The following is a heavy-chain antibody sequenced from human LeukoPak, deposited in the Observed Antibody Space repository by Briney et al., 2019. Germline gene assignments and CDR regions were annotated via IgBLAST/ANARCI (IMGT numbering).Heavy chain of an antibody. Sequence: KSSETLSLTCAVYGGSFSGYYWSWIRQPPGKGLEWIGEINHSGSTNYNPSLKSRVTISVDTSKNQLSLKLSSVTAADTAVYYCARKVAAKRAFDIWGQGTMVTFSS. CDR1: GGSFSGYY. V-gene: IGHV4-34*01. J-gene: IGHJ3*02. CDR2: INHSGST. CDR3: ARKVAAKRAFDI. D-gene: IGHD2-15*01.